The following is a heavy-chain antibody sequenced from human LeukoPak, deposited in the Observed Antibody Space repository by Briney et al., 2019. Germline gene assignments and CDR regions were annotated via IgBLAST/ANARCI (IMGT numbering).Heavy chain of an antibody. CDR2: IYSSGNT. Sequence: SETLSLTCTVSGGSISSHYWTWIRQPAGKGLEWIGRIYSSGNTNYNPSLKSRVTMSLDTSKNQFSLKLNSMTAADTAVYYCAREFSYGSNGRGFDYWGQGTLVTVSS. J-gene: IGHJ4*02. V-gene: IGHV4-4*07. D-gene: IGHD4-17*01. CDR1: GGSISSHY. CDR3: AREFSYGSNGRGFDY.